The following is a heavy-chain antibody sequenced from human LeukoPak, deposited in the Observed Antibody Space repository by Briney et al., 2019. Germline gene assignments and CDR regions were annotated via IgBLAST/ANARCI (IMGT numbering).Heavy chain of an antibody. Sequence: SETLSLTCTVSGGSTSSYYWSWIRQSPGKGLEWIGYIYYSGSTNYNPSLKSRVTISIDTSKNQFSLELSSVTAADTAVYYCARDAPPTLYYYDSSGPFTYGAFDIWGRGTMVTVSS. CDR1: GGSTSSYY. V-gene: IGHV4-59*01. D-gene: IGHD3-22*01. CDR3: ARDAPPTLYYYDSSGPFTYGAFDI. CDR2: IYYSGST. J-gene: IGHJ3*02.